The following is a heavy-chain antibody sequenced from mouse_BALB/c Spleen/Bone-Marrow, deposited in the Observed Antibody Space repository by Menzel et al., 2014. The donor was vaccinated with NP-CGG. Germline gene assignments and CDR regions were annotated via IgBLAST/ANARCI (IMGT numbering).Heavy chain of an antibody. CDR3: NGNYYAMDY. D-gene: IGHD2-1*01. Sequence: DVKLVESGAELVRSGASVKLSCTASGFNIKDYYMHWVKQRPEQGLECIGWIDPENGDTEYAPKFQGKATMTADTSSNTAYLQLSSLTSEGTAVYYFNGNYYAMDYWGQGTSVTVSS. J-gene: IGHJ4*01. CDR1: GFNIKDYY. CDR2: IDPENGDT. V-gene: IGHV14-4*02.